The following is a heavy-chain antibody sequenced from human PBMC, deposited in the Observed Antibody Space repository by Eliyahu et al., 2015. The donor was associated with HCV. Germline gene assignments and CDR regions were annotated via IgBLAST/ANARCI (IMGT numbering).Heavy chain of an antibody. CDR3: AKYRYSSSPQDWFDP. CDR2: ISNSGRSI. Sequence: EVQLLESGGGLVQPGGSLRLSCAASGFTFSSYAMTWVRQPPGKGLEWGASISNSGRSIYYADSVKGRFTISRDNSKNTLYVQMNSLRAGDTAIYYCAKYRYSSSPQDWFDPWGQGTLVTVSS. D-gene: IGHD6-13*01. CDR1: GFTFSSYA. V-gene: IGHV3-23*01. J-gene: IGHJ5*02.